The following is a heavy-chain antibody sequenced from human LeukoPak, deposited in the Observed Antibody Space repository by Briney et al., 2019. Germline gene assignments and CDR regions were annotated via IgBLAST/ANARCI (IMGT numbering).Heavy chain of an antibody. CDR2: MSGGSSYI. CDR1: GFTFSDYS. CDR3: AKGDHASSWYTAIDY. D-gene: IGHD6-13*01. J-gene: IGHJ4*02. Sequence: KSGGSLRLSCAASGFTFSDYSMIWVRQAPGRGLEFVSTMSGGSSYIFYADSLKGRFTVSRDNAKGSLYLQMNSLRAEGTAVYYCAKGDHASSWYTAIDYWGQGALVTVS. V-gene: IGHV3-21*01.